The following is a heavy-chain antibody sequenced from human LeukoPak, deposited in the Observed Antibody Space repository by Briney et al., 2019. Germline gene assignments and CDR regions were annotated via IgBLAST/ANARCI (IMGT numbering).Heavy chain of an antibody. CDR2: IRYDGSNK. Sequence: GGSLRLSCAASGFTFSSYGMHWVRQAPGKGLEWVAFIRYDGSNKHYADSVKGRFTISRDNSKNTLYLQMNSLRAEDTAVYYCAKDVTPIVVVTAPFDYWGQGTLVTVSS. J-gene: IGHJ4*02. CDR3: AKDVTPIVVVTAPFDY. D-gene: IGHD2-21*02. V-gene: IGHV3-30*02. CDR1: GFTFSSYG.